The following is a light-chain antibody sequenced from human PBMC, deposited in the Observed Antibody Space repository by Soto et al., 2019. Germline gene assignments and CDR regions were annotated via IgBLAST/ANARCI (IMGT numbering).Light chain of an antibody. Sequence: AIQMTQSPSSLSASVGDRVTITCRASQGIRNALGWYQQKSGEAPKLLIYAASSLQSGVPSRFSGSGSGTEFTLTISSLQPEDFATYYCLQDHNYPRTFGQGTKVEIK. CDR3: LQDHNYPRT. J-gene: IGKJ2*01. V-gene: IGKV1-6*01. CDR1: QGIRNA. CDR2: AAS.